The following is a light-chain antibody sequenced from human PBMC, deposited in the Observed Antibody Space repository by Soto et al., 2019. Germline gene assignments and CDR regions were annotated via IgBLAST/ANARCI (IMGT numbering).Light chain of an antibody. CDR3: QQYNNWPVT. V-gene: IGKV3-15*01. CDR2: GAS. J-gene: IGKJ3*01. Sequence: EIVMTQSPATLSVSPGERATLSCWASQSVSSNLAWYQQEPGQAPRLLIYGASSWATGIPSRFSGSGSGTEFTLTISSLQSEDFAVYYCQQYNNWPVTFGPGTKVDI. CDR1: QSVSSN.